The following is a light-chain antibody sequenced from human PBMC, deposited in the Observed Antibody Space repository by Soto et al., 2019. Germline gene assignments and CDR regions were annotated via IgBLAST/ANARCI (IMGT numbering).Light chain of an antibody. V-gene: IGLV1-44*01. CDR3: AAWDGSLNGHV. J-gene: IGLJ1*01. CDR1: TSNIGENS. Sequence: QSVLTQPPSVSGTLGQGVTISCSGSTSNIGENSVGWFQQLPGTAPKVLIYVTNKRPSGVPDRFSGSKSGTSAYLAISGLQSEDEADYYCAAWDGSLNGHVFGTGT. CDR2: VTN.